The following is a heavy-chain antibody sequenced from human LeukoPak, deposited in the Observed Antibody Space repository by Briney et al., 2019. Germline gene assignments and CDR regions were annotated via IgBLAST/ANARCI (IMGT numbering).Heavy chain of an antibody. Sequence: GGSLRLSCAASGFTFSSYAMHWVRQAPGKGLEWVAVISYDGSNKYYADSVKGRFTISRDNSKNTLYLQMNSLRAEDTAVYYCARGPGFLEWLLPQVGYYYYYMDVWGKGTTVTVSS. D-gene: IGHD3-3*01. CDR2: ISYDGSNK. CDR3: ARGPGFLEWLLPQVGYYYYYMDV. CDR1: GFTFSSYA. J-gene: IGHJ6*03. V-gene: IGHV3-30*01.